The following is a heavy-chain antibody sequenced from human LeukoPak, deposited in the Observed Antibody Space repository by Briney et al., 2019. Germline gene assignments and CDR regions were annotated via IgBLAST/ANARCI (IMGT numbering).Heavy chain of an antibody. Sequence: GGSLRLSCAASGFTFSDYNMRWIRQAPGKGLEWVSYISISSSTIYYADSVKGRFTISRDNSKNTLYLQMNSLRAEDTAVYYCARVGCGYDCHYYYYMDVWGKGTTVTISS. D-gene: IGHD5-12*01. CDR2: ISISSSTI. CDR1: GFTFSDYN. CDR3: ARVGCGYDCHYYYYMDV. V-gene: IGHV3-11*04. J-gene: IGHJ6*03.